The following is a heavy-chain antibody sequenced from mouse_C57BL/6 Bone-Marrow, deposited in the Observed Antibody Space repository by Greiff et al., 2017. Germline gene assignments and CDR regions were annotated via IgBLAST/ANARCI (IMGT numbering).Heavy chain of an antibody. CDR3: AVYYSPAWFAY. CDR1: GYSITSGYY. V-gene: IGHV3-6*01. D-gene: IGHD2-12*01. Sequence: ESGPGLVKPSQSLSLTCSVTGYSITSGYYWNWIRQFPGNKLEWMGYISYDGSNNYNPSLKNRISITRDTSKNQFFLKLNSVTTEDTATYYCAVYYSPAWFAYWGQGTLVTVSA. CDR2: ISYDGSN. J-gene: IGHJ3*01.